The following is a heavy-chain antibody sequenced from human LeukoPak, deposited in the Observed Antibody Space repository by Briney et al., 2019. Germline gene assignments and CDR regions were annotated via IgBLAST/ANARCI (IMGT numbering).Heavy chain of an antibody. CDR1: GFTFSTSA. V-gene: IGHV3-21*04. CDR2: ISPTGGAI. J-gene: IGHJ3*02. D-gene: IGHD2-15*01. Sequence: GGSLRLSCAASGFTFSTSAMNWVRQAPGRGLEWVSSISPTGGAIFYADSLRGRFTISRDNAKNSLYLQMNSLRAEDTAVYYCAKFARLGGIWGQGTMVTVSS. CDR3: AKFARLGGI.